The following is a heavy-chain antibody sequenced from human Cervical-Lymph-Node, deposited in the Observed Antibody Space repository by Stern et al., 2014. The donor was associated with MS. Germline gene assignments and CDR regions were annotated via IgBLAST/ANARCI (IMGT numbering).Heavy chain of an antibody. D-gene: IGHD3-9*01. Sequence: QVQLVQSGAEVKKPGSSVRVSCRASGGSFSRNAINWVRLVPGQGLQWMGGIIPISGAANYAQEFQGRVTITADESTDTAYMELRSLRSEDTAIYYCTRNPTDILAGTRLYYFDYWGQGTLVTVSS. J-gene: IGHJ4*02. CDR1: GGSFSRNA. CDR3: TRNPTDILAGTRLYYFDY. CDR2: IIPISGAA. V-gene: IGHV1-69*01.